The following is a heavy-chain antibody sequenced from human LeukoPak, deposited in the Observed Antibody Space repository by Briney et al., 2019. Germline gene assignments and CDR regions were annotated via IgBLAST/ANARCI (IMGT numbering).Heavy chain of an antibody. V-gene: IGHV3-30-3*01. CDR3: ASTPTILS. Sequence: GGSLRLSCTASGFTFGDYAMSWVRQAPGKGLEWVAVISYDGSNKYYADSVKGRFTISRDNSKNTLYLQMNSLRAEDTAVYYCASTPTILSWGQGTLVTVSS. J-gene: IGHJ5*02. CDR1: GFTFGDYA. D-gene: IGHD2-15*01. CDR2: ISYDGSNK.